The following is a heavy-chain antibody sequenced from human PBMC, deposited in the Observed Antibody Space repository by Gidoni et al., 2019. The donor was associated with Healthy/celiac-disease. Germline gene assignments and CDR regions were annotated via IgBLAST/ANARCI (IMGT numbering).Heavy chain of an antibody. CDR2: ISSSSSTI. J-gene: IGHJ4*02. CDR1: GFTFSSYS. Sequence: EVQLVESGGGLVQPGGSLRLSCAASGFTFSSYSMNWVRQAPGKGLEWVSYISSSSSTIYYADSVKGRFTISRDNAKNSLYLQMHSLRAEDTAVYYCARDGDLVSPRNYYFDYWGQGTLVTVSS. CDR3: ARDGDLVSPRNYYFDY. D-gene: IGHD2-21*02. V-gene: IGHV3-48*01.